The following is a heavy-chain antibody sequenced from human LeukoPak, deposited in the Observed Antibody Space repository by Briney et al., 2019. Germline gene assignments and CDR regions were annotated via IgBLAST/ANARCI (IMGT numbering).Heavy chain of an antibody. CDR3: ARVGSSFVVAAPFDP. J-gene: IGHJ5*02. V-gene: IGHV1-2*06. Sequence: ASVKVSCTASGCTFTGYYMHWVRQAPGQGLEWMGRINPNSGGTNYAQKFQGRVTMTRDTSISTAYMGLSRLRSDDTAVYYCARVGSSFVVAAPFDPWGQGTLVTVSS. D-gene: IGHD2-15*01. CDR1: GCTFTGYY. CDR2: INPNSGGT.